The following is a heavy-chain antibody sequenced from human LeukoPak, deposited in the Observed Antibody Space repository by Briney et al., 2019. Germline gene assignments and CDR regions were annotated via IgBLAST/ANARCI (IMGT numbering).Heavy chain of an antibody. CDR3: AELGITMIGGV. Sequence: GGSLRLSCAASGFTFSFYSMNWVRQAPGKGLEWVSYISSSSSTIYYADSVKGRFTISRDNAKNSLYLQMNSLRAEDTAVYYCAELGITMIGGVWGKGTTVTISS. CDR1: GFTFSFYS. CDR2: ISSSSSTI. J-gene: IGHJ6*04. D-gene: IGHD3-10*02. V-gene: IGHV3-48*01.